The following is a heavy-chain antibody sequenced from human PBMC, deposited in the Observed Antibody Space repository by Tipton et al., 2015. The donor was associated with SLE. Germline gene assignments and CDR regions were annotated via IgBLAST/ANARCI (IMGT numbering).Heavy chain of an antibody. CDR1: NGSLSSYF. CDR3: AGGLAVAGTRDY. V-gene: IGHV4-59*01. J-gene: IGHJ4*02. CDR2: VFYTGST. Sequence: TLSLTCTVSNGSLSSYFWTWIRQPPGKRLEWIGFVFYTGSTKYNPSLDRRVTISVDTSKNQFSLKLGSVTAADTAIYYCAGGLAVAGTRDYWGQGTLVTVSS. D-gene: IGHD6-19*01.